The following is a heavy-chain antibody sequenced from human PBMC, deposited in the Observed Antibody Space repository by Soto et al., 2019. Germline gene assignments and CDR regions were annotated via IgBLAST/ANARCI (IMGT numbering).Heavy chain of an antibody. CDR1: GFTFSYYW. D-gene: IGHD1-26*01. CDR3: ARGDRGAFDL. CDR2: IHSDGSST. Sequence: EVQLVESGGGLVRTGGSLRLSCAASGFTFSYYWMHWVRQAPGKGLVWVSRIHSDGSSTTYADFVKGRFIISRDNARNTVDLQMNSVRGEDTAVYYCARGDRGAFDLWGQGTVVTVSS. J-gene: IGHJ3*01. V-gene: IGHV3-74*01.